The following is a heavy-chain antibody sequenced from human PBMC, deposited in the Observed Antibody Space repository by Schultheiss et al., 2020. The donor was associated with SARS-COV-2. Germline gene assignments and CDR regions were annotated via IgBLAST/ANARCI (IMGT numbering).Heavy chain of an antibody. CDR2: INWNGGST. J-gene: IGHJ3*02. CDR3: AKRGLGFHQLLYGDAFDI. Sequence: GGSLRLSCAASGFTFDDYGMSWVRQAPGKGLEWVSGINWNGGSTGYADSVKGRFTISRDNSKNTLYLQMNSLRAEDTAVYYCAKRGLGFHQLLYGDAFDIWGQGTMVTVSS. CDR1: GFTFDDYG. D-gene: IGHD2-2*02. V-gene: IGHV3-20*04.